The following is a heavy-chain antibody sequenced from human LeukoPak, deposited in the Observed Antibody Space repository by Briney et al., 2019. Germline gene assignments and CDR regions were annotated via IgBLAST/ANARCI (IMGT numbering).Heavy chain of an antibody. CDR3: AREMEGANDY. CDR2: IRFDGSNK. V-gene: IGHV3-30*02. J-gene: IGHJ4*02. CDR1: GFTFSTYG. D-gene: IGHD1-26*01. Sequence: GGSLRLSCAASGFTFSTYGMHWVRQAPGKGLEWVAFIRFDGSNKYYADSVKGRFTISRDNSKNTLYMQMNSLRAEDTAVYYCAREMEGANDYWGQGTLVTVSS.